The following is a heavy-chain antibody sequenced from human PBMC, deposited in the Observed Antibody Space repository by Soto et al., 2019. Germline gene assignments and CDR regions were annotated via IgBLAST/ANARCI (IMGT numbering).Heavy chain of an antibody. J-gene: IGHJ4*02. Sequence: SGPTLVNPTETLTLTCTVSGFSLSNARMGVSWIRQPPGKALEWLAHIFSNDEKSYSTSLKSRLTISKDTSKSQVVLTMTNMDPVDTATYYCARILEKDIVVVPAAMGLGYYFDYWGQGTLVTVSS. CDR2: IFSNDEK. CDR3: ARILEKDIVVVPAAMGLGYYFDY. CDR1: GFSLSNARMG. D-gene: IGHD2-2*01. V-gene: IGHV2-26*01.